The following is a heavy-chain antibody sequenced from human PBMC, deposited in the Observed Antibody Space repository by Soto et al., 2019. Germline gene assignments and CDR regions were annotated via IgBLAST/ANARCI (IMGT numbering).Heavy chain of an antibody. CDR3: ARGGIAAADESYYYYYGMDV. CDR2: MNPNSGNT. D-gene: IGHD6-13*01. CDR1: GYTFTSYD. J-gene: IGHJ6*02. Sequence: QVQLVQSGAEVKKPGASVKVSCKASGYTFTSYDINWVRQATGQGLEWMGWMNPNSGNTGYAQKFQGRVTMTRNTSITTAYMELSSLRSEDTAVYYCARGGIAAADESYYYYYGMDVWGQGTTVTVSS. V-gene: IGHV1-8*01.